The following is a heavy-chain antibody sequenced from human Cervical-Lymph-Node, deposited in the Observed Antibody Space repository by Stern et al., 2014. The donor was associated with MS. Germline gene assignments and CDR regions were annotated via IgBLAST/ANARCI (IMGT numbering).Heavy chain of an antibody. Sequence: QVQLVQSGAEVKKPGASVKVSCKASGYTFTSYGISWGRQGPGQGLERMGWIIAYNGNTTYAQKLQGRVTLTTNTSASTAYMELGSLRSDDTAVYYCARGLLGSENAFDIWGQGTMVTVSS. D-gene: IGHD2-15*01. CDR3: ARGLLGSENAFDI. V-gene: IGHV1-18*01. J-gene: IGHJ3*02. CDR2: IIAYNGNT. CDR1: GYTFTSYG.